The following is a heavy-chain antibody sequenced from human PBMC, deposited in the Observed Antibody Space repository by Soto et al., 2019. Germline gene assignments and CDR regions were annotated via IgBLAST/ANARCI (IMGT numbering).Heavy chain of an antibody. CDR2: IYYSGST. V-gene: IGHV4-59*01. J-gene: IGHJ6*02. CDR3: AGERHYYSGMDV. CDR1: GGSISSYY. Sequence: SETLSLTCTVSGGSISSYYWSWIRQPPGKGLEWIGYIYYSGSTNYNPSLKSRVTISVDTSKNQFSLKLSSVTAADTAVYYCAGERHYYSGMDVWGQWTTVTVSS. D-gene: IGHD1-1*01.